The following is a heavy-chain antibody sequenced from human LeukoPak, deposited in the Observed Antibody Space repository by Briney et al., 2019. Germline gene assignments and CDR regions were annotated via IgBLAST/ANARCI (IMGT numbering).Heavy chain of an antibody. CDR2: INHSGST. CDR1: GGSFSGYY. CDR3: ARGPEYQLLGGSTSYYYYYMDV. Sequence: SETLSLTCAVYGGSFSGYYWSWIRQPPGKGLEWIGEINHSGSTNYNPSLKSRVTISVDTSKNQFSLKLSSVAAADTAVCYCARGPEYQLLGGSTSYYYYYMDVWGKGTTVTVSS. V-gene: IGHV4-34*01. J-gene: IGHJ6*03. D-gene: IGHD2-2*01.